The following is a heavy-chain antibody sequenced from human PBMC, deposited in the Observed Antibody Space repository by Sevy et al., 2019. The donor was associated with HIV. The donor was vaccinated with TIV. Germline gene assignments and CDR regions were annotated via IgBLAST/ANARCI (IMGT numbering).Heavy chain of an antibody. CDR1: GGTLSSYA. J-gene: IGHJ3*02. Sequence: ASVKVSCMDSGGTLSSYALSWVRQAPGQGLEWMGGIVPLFGTTNYAQNLQGRVTITADESTSTAYMDPSSLRSEDTAVYYCARGGYSYGYQAFDIWGQGTMVTVSS. V-gene: IGHV1-69*13. CDR2: IVPLFGTT. D-gene: IGHD5-18*01. CDR3: ARGGYSYGYQAFDI.